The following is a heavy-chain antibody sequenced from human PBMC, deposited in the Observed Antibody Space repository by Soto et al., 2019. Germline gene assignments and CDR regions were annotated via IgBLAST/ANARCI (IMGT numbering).Heavy chain of an antibody. V-gene: IGHV6-1*01. CDR2: TYYRSKWYY. Sequence: SQTLSLTCAITGDSVSSNSAGWSWVRQSPSRGLEWLGRTYYRSKWYYEYAVSVRGRITINPDTSKNQYSLQLNSVTPEDTAVYFCSRGEQYSGRIFDYWGQGTLVTVSS. CDR1: GDSVSSNSAG. D-gene: IGHD1-26*01. CDR3: SRGEQYSGRIFDY. J-gene: IGHJ4*01.